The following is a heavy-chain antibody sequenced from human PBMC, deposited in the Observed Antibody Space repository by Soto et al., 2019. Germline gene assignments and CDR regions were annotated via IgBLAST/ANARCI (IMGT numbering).Heavy chain of an antibody. CDR1: GYTFTSYD. Sequence: QVQLVQSGAEVKKPGASVKVSCKASGYTFTSYDINWVRQATGQGLEWMGWMNPNSGNTGYAQKFQGRVTMTRNTSISPAYMELSSLRSEDTDVYYCARGLGLLWFGELVGYYYYGMDVWGQGTTVTVSS. CDR3: ARGLGLLWFGELVGYYYYGMDV. J-gene: IGHJ6*02. V-gene: IGHV1-8*01. CDR2: MNPNSGNT. D-gene: IGHD3-10*01.